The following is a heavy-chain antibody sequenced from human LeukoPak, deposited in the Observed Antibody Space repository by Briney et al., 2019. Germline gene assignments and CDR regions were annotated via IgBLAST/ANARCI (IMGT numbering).Heavy chain of an antibody. Sequence: SLRLSCAASGFTFDDYAMHWVRQAPGKGLEWVSGISWNSGSIGYADSVKGRFTISRDNAKNSLYLQMNSLRAEDTALYYCAKDRGGPRDYYYYGMDVWGQGTTVTVSS. V-gene: IGHV3-9*01. CDR3: AKDRGGPRDYYYYGMDV. CDR1: GFTFDDYA. CDR2: ISWNSGSI. J-gene: IGHJ6*02. D-gene: IGHD3-10*01.